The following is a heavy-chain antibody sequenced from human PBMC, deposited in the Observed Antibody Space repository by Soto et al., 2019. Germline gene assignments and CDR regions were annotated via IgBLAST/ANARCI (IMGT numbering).Heavy chain of an antibody. D-gene: IGHD2-15*01. CDR1: GFTFSSYN. J-gene: IGHJ4*02. CDR3: AREVVVVVSPGDYYCDY. CDR2: ISSSSSYT. V-gene: IGHV3-21*01. Sequence: EVQLVESGGGLVKPGGSLRLSCAASGFTFSSYNMNWVRQAPGKGLEWVSSISSSSSYTYYADSVKGRFTISRDNAKNSLYLQMNSLRAEDTAVYYCAREVVVVVSPGDYYCDYWGQGTLVTVSS.